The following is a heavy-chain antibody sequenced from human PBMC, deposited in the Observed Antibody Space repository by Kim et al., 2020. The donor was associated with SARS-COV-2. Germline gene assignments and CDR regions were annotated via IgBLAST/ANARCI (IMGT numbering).Heavy chain of an antibody. V-gene: IGHV3-74*01. CDR2: INSDGSST. J-gene: IGHJ6*03. Sequence: GGSLRLSCAASGFTFSSYWMHWVRQAPGKGLVWVSLINSDGSSTSYADSVKGRFTISRDNAKNTLYLQMNSMGAEDTALYYCARVAGFTSFGVVPGNYYYMDVWGKGTTVTVSS. CDR3: ARVAGFTSFGVVPGNYYYMDV. CDR1: GFTFSSYW. D-gene: IGHD3-3*01.